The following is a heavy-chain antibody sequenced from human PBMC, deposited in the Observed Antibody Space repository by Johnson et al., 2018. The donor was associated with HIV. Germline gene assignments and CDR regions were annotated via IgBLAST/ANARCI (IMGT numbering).Heavy chain of an antibody. CDR2: IYSDGVT. CDR3: ARKRWEPLDAFDI. D-gene: IGHD1-26*01. J-gene: IGHJ3*02. V-gene: IGHV3-53*01. Sequence: VQLVESGGGLIQPGGSLRLSCAASGFTVSRNYMNWVRQAPGEGLEWVSIIYSDGVTYYADSVKGRFTISRDNSKNTLYLQMNSLRAEDTAVYYCARKRWEPLDAFDIWGQGTMVTVSS. CDR1: GFTVSRNY.